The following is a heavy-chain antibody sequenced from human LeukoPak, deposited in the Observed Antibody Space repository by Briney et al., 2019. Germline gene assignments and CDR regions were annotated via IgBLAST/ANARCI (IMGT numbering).Heavy chain of an antibody. CDR3: ARAQGAGLVSYGMDV. Sequence: ASVKVSCKASGYTFTSYDINWVRQATGQGREWMGWMNPNSGNTGYAQKFQGRVTMTRNTSISTAYMELSSLRSEDTAVYYCARAQGAGLVSYGMDVWGQGTTVTVSS. CDR2: MNPNSGNT. J-gene: IGHJ6*02. CDR1: GYTFTSYD. D-gene: IGHD1-26*01. V-gene: IGHV1-8*01.